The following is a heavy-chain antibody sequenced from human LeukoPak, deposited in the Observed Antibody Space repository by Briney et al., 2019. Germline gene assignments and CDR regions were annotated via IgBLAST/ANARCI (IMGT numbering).Heavy chain of an antibody. CDR1: GYTFTSYD. CDR3: ARDSAIFGTGAFDI. CDR2: MNPNSGNT. J-gene: IGHJ3*02. V-gene: IGHV1-8*01. D-gene: IGHD3-3*01. Sequence: ASVKVSCKASGYTFTSYDINWVRQATGQGLEWMGWMNPNSGNTGYAQKFQGRVTMTTDTSTSTAYMDLKSLRSDDTAVYYCARDSAIFGTGAFDIWGQGTMVTVSS.